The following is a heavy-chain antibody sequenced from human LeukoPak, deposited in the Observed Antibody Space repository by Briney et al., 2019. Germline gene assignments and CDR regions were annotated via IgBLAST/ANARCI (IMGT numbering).Heavy chain of an antibody. CDR2: INSDGGST. CDR3: KRSVYDGSGYYRVLEY. CDR1: GFTFSSYW. D-gene: IGHD3-22*01. V-gene: IGHV3-74*01. J-gene: IGHJ4*02. Sequence: GGSLRLPCAASGFTFSSYWMHWVRQAPGKGLVWVSRINSDGGSTNYADSVKGRLTISRDNAKNTLYLHMNSLRAEDTAVYYCKRSVYDGSGYYRVLEYWGQGTLVTVSS.